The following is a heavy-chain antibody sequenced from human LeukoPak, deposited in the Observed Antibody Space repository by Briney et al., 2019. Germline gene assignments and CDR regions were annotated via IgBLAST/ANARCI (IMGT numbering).Heavy chain of an antibody. CDR1: GYTFTSYY. J-gene: IGHJ6*02. Sequence: ASVKVSCKASGYTFTSYYMHWVRQAPGQGLEWMGIINPSGGSTSYAQKFQGRVTMTRDTSTSTVYMELSSLRSEDTAVYYCARDGPTTVVNQDYYYGMDVWGQGTTVTVSS. CDR3: ARDGPTTVVNQDYYYGMDV. CDR2: INPSGGST. D-gene: IGHD4-23*01. V-gene: IGHV1-46*01.